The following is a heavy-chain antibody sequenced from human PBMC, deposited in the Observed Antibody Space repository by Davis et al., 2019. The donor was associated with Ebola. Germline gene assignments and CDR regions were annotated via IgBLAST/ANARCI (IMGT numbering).Heavy chain of an antibody. CDR1: GFTFSSYG. D-gene: IGHD2-2*02. J-gene: IGHJ3*02. CDR3: ARDDCSSTSCYNAFDI. CDR2: IRYDGSNK. Sequence: GESLKISCAASGFTFSSYGMHWVRQAPGKGLEWVAFIRYDGSNKYYADSVKGRFTISRDNSKNTLYLQMNSLRAEDTAVYYCARDDCSSTSCYNAFDIWGQGTMVTVSS. V-gene: IGHV3-30*02.